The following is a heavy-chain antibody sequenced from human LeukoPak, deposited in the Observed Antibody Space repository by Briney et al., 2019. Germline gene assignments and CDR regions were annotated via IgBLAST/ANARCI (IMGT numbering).Heavy chain of an antibody. Sequence: GEALQISFKGSGYSFTSYWIRWVRRRPGKGMEWMGRIDPSDSYTNYSPSFQGHVTISADKSISTAYLQWSSLKASDTAMYYCARSPSVVVAATIDAFDIWGQGTMVTVSS. V-gene: IGHV5-10-1*01. D-gene: IGHD2-15*01. CDR2: IDPSDSYT. J-gene: IGHJ3*02. CDR3: ARSPSVVVAATIDAFDI. CDR1: GYSFTSYW.